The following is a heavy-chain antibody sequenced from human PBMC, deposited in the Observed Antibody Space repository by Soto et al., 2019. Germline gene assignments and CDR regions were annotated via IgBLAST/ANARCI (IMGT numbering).Heavy chain of an antibody. V-gene: IGHV3-21*01. D-gene: IGHD3-22*01. J-gene: IGHJ4*02. Sequence: GGSLRLSCATSGFMFSTYVMNWVGQSPGKGLEWVSSINGRSNYKYYANSVRGRFTISRDNAKNSLFLQMSSLTAEDTAVYYCARGILSYYDSTPFDYWGQGTLVTVSS. CDR2: INGRSNYK. CDR1: GFMFSTYV. CDR3: ARGILSYYDSTPFDY.